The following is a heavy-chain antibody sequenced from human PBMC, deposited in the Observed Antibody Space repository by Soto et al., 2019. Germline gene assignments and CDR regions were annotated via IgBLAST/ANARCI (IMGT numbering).Heavy chain of an antibody. CDR2: VWLDGSNK. V-gene: IGHV3-30*02. Sequence: QPGGSLRLSCAASGFTFSNYGMHWVRQAPGKGLEWVAFVWLDGSNKYYADSVRDRFTISRVNSKNTLYLQMNSLRAEDTAVYHCAPQAFGYWGQGTLVTVSS. CDR3: APQAFGY. CDR1: GFTFSNYG. J-gene: IGHJ4*02.